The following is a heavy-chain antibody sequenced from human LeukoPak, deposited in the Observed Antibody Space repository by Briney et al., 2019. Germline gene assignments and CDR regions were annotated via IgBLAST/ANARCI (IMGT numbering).Heavy chain of an antibody. J-gene: IGHJ4*02. Sequence: SETLSLTCTVSGGSIISTIFYWGWIRQSPGKRLEWIATIYYGDTTYYNPSLKSRVTISVDGSKNQFSLQLTSMTAADTAVYYCASGRVDYDNPQLGYWGQGTLVTVSS. D-gene: IGHD4-17*01. CDR2: IYYGDTT. CDR3: ASGRVDYDNPQLGY. V-gene: IGHV4-39*01. CDR1: GGSIISTIFY.